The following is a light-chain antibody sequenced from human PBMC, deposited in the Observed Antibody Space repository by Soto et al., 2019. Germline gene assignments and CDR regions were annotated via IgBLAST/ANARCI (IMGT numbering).Light chain of an antibody. CDR1: QTVSRH. CDR3: QQRIWPRIT. Sequence: EIVLTQSPATLSLSPGERATLSCRASQTVSRHLAWYQQRPGQAPRLLIYDIYYRDSGIPGRSSGSGSGTDLPLTISSLEPEDSAVYYCQQRIWPRITFGQGTKLEI. CDR2: DIY. V-gene: IGKV3-11*01. J-gene: IGKJ2*01.